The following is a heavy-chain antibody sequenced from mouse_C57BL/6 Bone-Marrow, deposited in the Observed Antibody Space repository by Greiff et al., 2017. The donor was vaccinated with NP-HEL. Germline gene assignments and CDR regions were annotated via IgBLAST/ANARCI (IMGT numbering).Heavy chain of an antibody. J-gene: IGHJ3*01. CDR1: GLTFSSYG. CDR2: ISSGGGYT. CDR3: ARHPAY. Sequence: EVQLVESGGDLVKPGGSLKLSCEASGLTFSSYGMSWVRQTPDKRLEWVATISSGGGYTYYPDSVKGRFTISLDNSKNTLYLQMSSLKSEDTAMYYCARHPAYWGQGTLVTVSA. V-gene: IGHV5-6*01.